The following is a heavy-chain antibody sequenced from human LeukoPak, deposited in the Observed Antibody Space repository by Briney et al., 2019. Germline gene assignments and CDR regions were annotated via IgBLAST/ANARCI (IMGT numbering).Heavy chain of an antibody. Sequence: PGGSLRLSCAASGFTFSSYRMNWVRQAPGKGLEWVSSISSSSSYIYYADSVKGRFTISRDNAKNSLYLQMNSLRAEDTAVYYCARDGGYSYGYPLDYWGQGTLVTVSS. CDR1: GFTFSSYR. CDR2: ISSSSSYI. D-gene: IGHD5-18*01. V-gene: IGHV3-21*01. J-gene: IGHJ4*02. CDR3: ARDGGYSYGYPLDY.